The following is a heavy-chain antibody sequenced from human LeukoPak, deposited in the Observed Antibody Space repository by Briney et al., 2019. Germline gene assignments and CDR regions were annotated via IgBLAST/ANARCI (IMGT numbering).Heavy chain of an antibody. CDR3: ARDLDILTAYYSGY. CDR2: ISAYNGDT. V-gene: IGHV1-18*04. J-gene: IGHJ4*02. Sequence: ASVKVSCMPSGYTFTSYGISSVRQAPGQGLEWMGWISAYNGDTDYAQKFQGRVTMTTDTSTSTAYMELRSLRSEDTAVYYCARDLDILTAYYSGYWGQGTLVTVSS. D-gene: IGHD3-9*01. CDR1: GYTFTSYG.